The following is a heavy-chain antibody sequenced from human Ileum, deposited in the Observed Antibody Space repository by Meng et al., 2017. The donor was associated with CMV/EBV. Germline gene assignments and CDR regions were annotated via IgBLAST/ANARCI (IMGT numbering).Heavy chain of an antibody. CDR2: IWYDASKT. CDR1: GYTFSSHG. V-gene: IGHV3-33*01. D-gene: IGHD5-12*01. J-gene: IGHJ4*02. Sequence: LSCAEYGYTFSSHGMHWLRQAPGKGLEWVAVIWYDASKTYYAESVKGRFTVSRDYSKNMLYLQMDNLRVEDTAMYYCARATEWLRPDYWGQGTLVTVSS. CDR3: ARATEWLRPDY.